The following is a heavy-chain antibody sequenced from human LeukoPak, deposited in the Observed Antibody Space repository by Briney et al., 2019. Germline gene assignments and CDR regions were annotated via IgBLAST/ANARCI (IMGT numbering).Heavy chain of an antibody. Sequence: GASVKVSCKASGYTFTSYAMHWVRQAPGQRLEWMGWINAGNGNTKYSQKFQGRVTITRDTSASTDYMELSSLRSEDTAVYYCARKTWESYYDILTGYYMDQGFDYWGQGTLVTVSS. J-gene: IGHJ4*02. CDR2: INAGNGNT. CDR1: GYTFTSYA. CDR3: ARKTWESYYDILTGYYMDQGFDY. D-gene: IGHD3-9*01. V-gene: IGHV1-3*01.